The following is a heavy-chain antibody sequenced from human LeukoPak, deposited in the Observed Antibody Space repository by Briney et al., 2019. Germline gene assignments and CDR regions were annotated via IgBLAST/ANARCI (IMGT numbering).Heavy chain of an antibody. Sequence: PSGTLSLTCAVSGVSISSSEWWIWVRQPPGQGLEWIGEIHRAGRTRYNPSLKRRVTISMDYSKNQFSQKLTSVTAADTAIYYCGKTDIYFNPIDYWGPGSLVTVSS. D-gene: IGHD3-9*01. CDR2: IHRAGRT. V-gene: IGHV4-4*02. CDR1: GVSISSSEW. CDR3: GKTDIYFNPIDY. J-gene: IGHJ4*02.